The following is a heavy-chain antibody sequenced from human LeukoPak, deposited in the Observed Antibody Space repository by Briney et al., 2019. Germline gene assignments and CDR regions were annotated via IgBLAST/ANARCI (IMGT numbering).Heavy chain of an antibody. CDR1: GGSINNNKW. CDR3: ATYHDISSGYTFDS. Sequence: PSGTLSLTCAVSGGSINNNKWWNWVRQPPGKGLEWIGEIHPSGSTRYNPSLKSRLSISIDKSNDQVPLKLSSVTAADTAVYYCATYHDISSGYTFDSWGQGTLVTVSS. CDR2: IHPSGST. D-gene: IGHD3-9*01. V-gene: IGHV4-4*02. J-gene: IGHJ4*02.